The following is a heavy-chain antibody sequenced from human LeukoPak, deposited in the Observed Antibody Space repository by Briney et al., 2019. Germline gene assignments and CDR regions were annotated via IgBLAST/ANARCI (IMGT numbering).Heavy chain of an antibody. CDR2: INPSGGST. J-gene: IGHJ5*02. V-gene: IGHV1-46*01. Sequence: GASVKVSCKASGYTFTSYYMHWVRQAPGQGLEWMGIINPSGGSTSYAQKFQGRVTMTRDTSTSTVYMELSSLRSEDTAVYYCAREGYCSSTSCYNWFDPRGQGTLVTVSS. CDR1: GYTFTSYY. CDR3: AREGYCSSTSCYNWFDP. D-gene: IGHD2-2*01.